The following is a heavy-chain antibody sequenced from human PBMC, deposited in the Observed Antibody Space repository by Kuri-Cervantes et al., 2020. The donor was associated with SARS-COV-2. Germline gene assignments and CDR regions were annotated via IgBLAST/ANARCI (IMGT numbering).Heavy chain of an antibody. CDR2: INPKSGGT. V-gene: IGHV1-2*04. Sequence: ASVKVSCKASAYTFNDYYIHWVRQAPGQGLEWMGWINPKSGGTDSAQKFQGWVTMTRDTSISTAYMELSGLRSDDTAVYYCARGPSWVYLWGGYHGGGDSFDIWGQGTMVTVSS. J-gene: IGHJ3*02. CDR3: ARGPSWVYLWGGYHGGGDSFDI. D-gene: IGHD3-16*02. CDR1: AYTFNDYY.